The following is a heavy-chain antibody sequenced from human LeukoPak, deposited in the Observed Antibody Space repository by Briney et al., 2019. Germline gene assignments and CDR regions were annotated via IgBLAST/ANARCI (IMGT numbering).Heavy chain of an antibody. CDR1: GYTFTDYY. Sequence: ASVKVSCKASGYTFTDYYMHWVRQAPGQGLEWMGRINPNSGGTNYAQKFLGRVTMTRDTSISTAYMELSSLRSEDTAVYYCAREPITMVRGVTNYYYHMDVWGKGTTVTVSS. CDR3: AREPITMVRGVTNYYYHMDV. V-gene: IGHV1-2*06. D-gene: IGHD3-10*01. CDR2: INPNSGGT. J-gene: IGHJ6*03.